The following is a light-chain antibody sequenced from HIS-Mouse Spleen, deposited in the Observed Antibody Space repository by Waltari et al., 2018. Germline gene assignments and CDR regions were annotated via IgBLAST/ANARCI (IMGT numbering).Light chain of an antibody. CDR3: YSTDSSGNHRV. V-gene: IGLV3-10*01. CDR2: EDS. Sequence: SYELTQPPSSSVSPGQTARITCSGEALPKKYAYWYQQKSGQAPGLVIYEDSKRPSGIPERCSGSSSGTMATLTISGAQVEDEADYYCYSTDSSGNHRVFGGGTKLTVL. J-gene: IGLJ2*01. CDR1: ALPKKY.